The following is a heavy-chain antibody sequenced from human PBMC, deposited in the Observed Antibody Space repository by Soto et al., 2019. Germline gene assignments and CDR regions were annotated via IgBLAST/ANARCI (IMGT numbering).Heavy chain of an antibody. Sequence: QVQLVQSGAEVKKPGSSVKVSCKASGVTFSSYAISWVRQAPGQGLEWMGGIIPIFGTANYAQKFQGRVTITADESTSTAYMELSSLRSEDTAVYYCARDRDYYDSSGYYYHPSRFDPWGQGTLVTVSS. J-gene: IGHJ5*02. D-gene: IGHD3-22*01. CDR1: GVTFSSYA. CDR3: ARDRDYYDSSGYYYHPSRFDP. V-gene: IGHV1-69*12. CDR2: IIPIFGTA.